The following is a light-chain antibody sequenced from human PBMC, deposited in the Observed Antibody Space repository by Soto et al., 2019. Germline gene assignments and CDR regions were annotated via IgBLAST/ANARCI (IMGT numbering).Light chain of an antibody. CDR1: TGAVTSGHY. J-gene: IGLJ2*01. Sequence: QAVVTQEPSLTVSPGGTVTLTCGSSTGAVTSGHYPYWFQQKPGQAPRTLIYDTSNKHSWTPARFSGSLLGGKAGLTLSGAQPEDEAEYYCLLSYSGARVVFGGGTKLTVL. CDR2: DTS. V-gene: IGLV7-46*01. CDR3: LLSYSGARVV.